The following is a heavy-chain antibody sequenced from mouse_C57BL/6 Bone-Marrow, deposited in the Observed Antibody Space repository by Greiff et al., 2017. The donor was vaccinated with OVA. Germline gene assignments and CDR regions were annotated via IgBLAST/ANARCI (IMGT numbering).Heavy chain of an antibody. CDR3: ARVEGLRRRSAMDY. V-gene: IGHV3-6*01. Sequence: EVKLQESGPGLVKPSQSLSLTCSVTGYSITSGYYWNWIRQFPGNKLEWMGYISYDGSNNYNPSLKNRISITRDTSKNQFFLKLNSVTTEDTATYYCARVEGLRRRSAMDYWGQGTSVTVSS. CDR1: GYSITSGYY. J-gene: IGHJ4*01. CDR2: ISYDGSN. D-gene: IGHD2-4*01.